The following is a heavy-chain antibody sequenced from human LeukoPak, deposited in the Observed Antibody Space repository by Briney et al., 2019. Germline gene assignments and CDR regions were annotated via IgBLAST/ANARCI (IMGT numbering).Heavy chain of an antibody. V-gene: IGHV4-34*01. D-gene: IGHD2-21*02. J-gene: IGHJ4*02. CDR1: GGSFSGYY. Sequence: SETLSLTCAVYGGSFSGYYWSWIRQPPGKGLEWTGEINHSGSTNYNPSLKSRVTISVDTSKNQFSLKLSSVTAADTAVYYCARAIRDDVVVTAIGGAYFDYWGQGTLVTVSS. CDR3: ARAIRDDVVVTAIGGAYFDY. CDR2: INHSGST.